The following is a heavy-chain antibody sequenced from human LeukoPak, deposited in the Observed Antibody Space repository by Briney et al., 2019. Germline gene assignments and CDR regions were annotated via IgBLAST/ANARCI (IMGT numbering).Heavy chain of an antibody. V-gene: IGHV4-59*01. J-gene: IGHJ4*02. CDR3: ARGGRWLQSGLNY. CDR1: GGSISSYY. CDR2: IYYSGST. Sequence: PSETLSLTCTVSGGSISSYYWSWNRQPPGKGLEWIGYIYYSGSTNYNPSLKSRVTISVDTSKNQFSLKLSSVTAADTAVYYCARGGRWLQSGLNYWGQGTLVTVSS. D-gene: IGHD5-24*01.